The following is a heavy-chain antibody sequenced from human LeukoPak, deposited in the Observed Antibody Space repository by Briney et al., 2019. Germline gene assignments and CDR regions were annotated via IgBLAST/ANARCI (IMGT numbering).Heavy chain of an antibody. Sequence: SETLSLTCAVYGGSFSGYHWSWIRQPPGKGLEWIGEINHSGSTNYNPSLKSRVTISVDTSKNQFSLKLSSVTAADTAVYYCARVRFAWNYSYYYGMDVWGQGTTVTVSS. CDR1: GGSFSGYH. V-gene: IGHV4-34*01. J-gene: IGHJ6*02. D-gene: IGHD1-7*01. CDR2: INHSGST. CDR3: ARVRFAWNYSYYYGMDV.